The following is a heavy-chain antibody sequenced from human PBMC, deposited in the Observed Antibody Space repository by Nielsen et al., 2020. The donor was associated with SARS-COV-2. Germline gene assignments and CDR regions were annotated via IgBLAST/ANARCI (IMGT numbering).Heavy chain of an antibody. CDR1: GASIRSSSYY. V-gene: IGHV4-61*05. CDR2: IYYSGST. J-gene: IGHJ5*02. Sequence: SETLSLTCTVSGASIRSSSYYWAWIRQPPGKGLEWIGYIYYSGSTNYNPSLKSRVTISVDTSKNQFSLKLSSVTAADTAVYYCARFGGMNWFDPWGQGTLVTVSS. CDR3: ARFGGMNWFDP. D-gene: IGHD3-10*01.